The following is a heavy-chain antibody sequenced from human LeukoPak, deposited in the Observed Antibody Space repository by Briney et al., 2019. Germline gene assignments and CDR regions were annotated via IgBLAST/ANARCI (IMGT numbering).Heavy chain of an antibody. Sequence: SETLSLTCTVSGGSISSYYWSWIRQPPGKGLEWIGYIYYSGSTNYNPSFKSRVTISVDTSKNQFSLKLSSVTAADTAVYYCARSIAARPWGNMVDYWGQGTLVTVSS. V-gene: IGHV4-59*01. CDR1: GGSISSYY. CDR2: IYYSGST. J-gene: IGHJ4*02. CDR3: ARSIAARPWGNMVDY. D-gene: IGHD6-6*01.